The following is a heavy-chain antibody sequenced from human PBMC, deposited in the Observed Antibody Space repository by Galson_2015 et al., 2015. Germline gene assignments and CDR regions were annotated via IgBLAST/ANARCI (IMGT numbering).Heavy chain of an antibody. J-gene: IGHJ5*02. CDR2: INPNSGGT. Sequence: SVKVSCKASGYTFTGYYMHWVRQAPGQGLEWMGRINPNSGGTNYAQEFQGRVTMTRDTSISTAYMELSRLRSDDTAVYYCAREDTAMVAPTDPWGQGTLVTVSS. V-gene: IGHV1-2*06. D-gene: IGHD5-18*01. CDR3: AREDTAMVAPTDP. CDR1: GYTFTGYY.